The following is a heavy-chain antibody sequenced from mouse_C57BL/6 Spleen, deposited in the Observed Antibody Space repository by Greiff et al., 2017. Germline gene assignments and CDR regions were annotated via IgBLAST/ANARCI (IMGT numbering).Heavy chain of an antibody. J-gene: IGHJ3*01. CDR2: ISDGGSYT. CDR1: GFTFSSYA. V-gene: IGHV5-4*01. CDR3: ARDLDSSGYWFAY. Sequence: EVKVVESGGGLVKPGGSLKLSCAASGFTFSSYAMSWVRQTPEKRLEWVATISDGGSYTYYPDNVKGRFTISRDNAKNDLYLQMSHLKSEDTAMYYGARDLDSSGYWFAYWGQGTLVTVSA. D-gene: IGHD3-2*02.